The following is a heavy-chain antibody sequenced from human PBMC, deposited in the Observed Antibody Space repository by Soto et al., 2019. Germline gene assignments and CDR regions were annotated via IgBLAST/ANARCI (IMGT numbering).Heavy chain of an antibody. J-gene: IGHJ4*02. CDR2: INHSGST. CDR1: GGSFSGYY. D-gene: IGHD3-3*01. V-gene: IGHV4-34*01. Sequence: QVQLQQWGAGLLKPSETLSLTCAVYGGSFSGYYWSWIRQPPGKGLEWIGEINHSGSTNYNPSLKSRVTISVDTSKNQFSLKLSSVTAADTAVYYCARVRRAYYDLWSGPRPFDYWGQGTLVTVSS. CDR3: ARVRRAYYDLWSGPRPFDY.